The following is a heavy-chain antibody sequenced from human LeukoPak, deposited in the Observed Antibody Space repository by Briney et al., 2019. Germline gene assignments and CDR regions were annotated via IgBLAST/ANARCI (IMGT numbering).Heavy chain of an antibody. Sequence: SETLSLTCTVSGYSISSGYYWGWIRQPPGKGLEWIGSIYHSGSTYYNPSLKSRVTISVDTSKNQFSLKLSSVTAADTAVYYCARDQLGIVGALGYFDYWGQGTLVTVSS. CDR1: GYSISSGYY. CDR3: ARDQLGIVGALGYFDY. CDR2: IYHSGST. V-gene: IGHV4-38-2*02. D-gene: IGHD1-26*01. J-gene: IGHJ4*02.